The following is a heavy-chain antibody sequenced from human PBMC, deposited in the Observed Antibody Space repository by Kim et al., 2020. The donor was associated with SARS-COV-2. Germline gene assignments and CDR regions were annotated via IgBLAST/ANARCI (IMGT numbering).Heavy chain of an antibody. Sequence: GGSLRLSCAASGFTVSSYGMHWVRQAPGKGLEWVSVISYDGSNKFYADSVKGRFTISRDNSKNTLYLQMNSLRAEDTAVYYCARATYYYDSSGYLLFDYWGQGTLVTVSS. D-gene: IGHD3-22*01. J-gene: IGHJ4*02. V-gene: IGHV3-33*05. CDR3: ARATYYYDSSGYLLFDY. CDR2: ISYDGSNK. CDR1: GFTVSSYG.